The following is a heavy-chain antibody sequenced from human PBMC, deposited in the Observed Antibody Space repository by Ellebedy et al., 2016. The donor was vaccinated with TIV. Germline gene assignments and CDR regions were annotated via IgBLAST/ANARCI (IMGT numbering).Heavy chain of an antibody. J-gene: IGHJ3*02. Sequence: GESLKISCAASGFTFSTYAMAWVRQTPGKGLEWVSAIFGGGGTTYYADSVKGRFTISRDNSKNTLYLQMSSLRAEDTAIYYCAKDQVGGDGRWVFDIWGQGTVVTVSS. CDR3: AKDQVGGDGRWVFDI. D-gene: IGHD3-16*01. CDR2: IFGGGGTT. CDR1: GFTFSTYA. V-gene: IGHV3-23*01.